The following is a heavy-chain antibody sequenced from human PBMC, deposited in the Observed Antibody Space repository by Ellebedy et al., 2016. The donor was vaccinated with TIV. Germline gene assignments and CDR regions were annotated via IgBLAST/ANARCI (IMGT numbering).Heavy chain of an antibody. Sequence: PGGSLRLSCAASGFPFITYGLSWVRQAPGKGLEWVSAIGSSGHTYYADSVKGRFTVSRDNSKNTLHMQLNSLGADDTAVYYCTRDASWPNDAFDVWGLGTMATVAS. V-gene: IGHV3-23*01. J-gene: IGHJ3*01. CDR1: GFPFITYG. CDR2: IGSSGHT. CDR3: TRDASWPNDAFDV.